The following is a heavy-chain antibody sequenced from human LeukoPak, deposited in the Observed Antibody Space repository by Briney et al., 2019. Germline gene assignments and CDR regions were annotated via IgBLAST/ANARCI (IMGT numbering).Heavy chain of an antibody. Sequence: PGGSLRLSCAASGFTFSSHWMNWVRQAPGKGLEWVANIKQDGSEKYYVDSVKGRFTISRDNAKNSLYLQMNSLRAEDTAVYYCARDPHSGYDPGPYDYWGQGTLVTVSS. CDR2: IKQDGSEK. CDR1: GFTFSSHW. V-gene: IGHV3-7*01. J-gene: IGHJ4*02. CDR3: ARDPHSGYDPGPYDY. D-gene: IGHD5-12*01.